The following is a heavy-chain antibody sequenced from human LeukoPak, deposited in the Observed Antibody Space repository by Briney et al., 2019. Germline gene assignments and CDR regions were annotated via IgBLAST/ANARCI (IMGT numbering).Heavy chain of an antibody. J-gene: IGHJ5*02. CDR1: GYTFTGYY. D-gene: IGHD3-10*01. CDR2: INPNSGGT. V-gene: IGHV1-2*02. Sequence: ASVKVSCKASGYTFTGYYMHWVRQAPGQGLEWMGWINPNSGGTNYAQKFQGRVTMTRDTSISTAYMELSRLRSDDTAVYYCAREDYYGSGSYYNELWFDPWGQGTLVTVSS. CDR3: AREDYYGSGSYYNELWFDP.